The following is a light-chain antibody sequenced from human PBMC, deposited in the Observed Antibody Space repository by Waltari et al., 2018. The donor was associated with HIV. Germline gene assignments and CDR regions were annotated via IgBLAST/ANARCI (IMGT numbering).Light chain of an antibody. V-gene: IGKV4-1*01. CDR2: WAS. Sequence: DILMTQFPDSLAVSQGEGAPIIFKSSQSVLFSSNNKNYLAWFQHKPGQPPRLLISWASARESGVPDRFSGSGSGADFTLTISSLQAEDVAVYYCQQYYRSPWTFGQGTKVGIK. CDR1: QSVLFSSNNKNY. CDR3: QQYYRSPWT. J-gene: IGKJ1*01.